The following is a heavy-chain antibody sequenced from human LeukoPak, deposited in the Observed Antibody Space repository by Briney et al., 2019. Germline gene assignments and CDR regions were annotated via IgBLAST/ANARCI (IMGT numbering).Heavy chain of an antibody. Sequence: HPGGSLRLSCAASGFTFSDYNMNWVRQAPGKGLEWVSTLSGSGITTYYADSVKGRFTISRDNSKNTLYLQMNSLRAEDTAVYYCAKGIYSSGWSYFDYWGHGTLVTVSS. V-gene: IGHV3-23*01. J-gene: IGHJ4*01. CDR3: AKGIYSSGWSYFDY. CDR1: GFTFSDYN. D-gene: IGHD6-19*01. CDR2: LSGSGITT.